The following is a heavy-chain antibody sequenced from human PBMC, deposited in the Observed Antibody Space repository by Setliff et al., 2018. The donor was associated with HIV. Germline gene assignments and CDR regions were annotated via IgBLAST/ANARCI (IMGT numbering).Heavy chain of an antibody. CDR3: ARGYSRSWRYFECSDF. V-gene: IGHV3-7*03. Sequence: GGSLRLSCAASGFTFSNYWMSWVRQAPGKGLEWVANINQDGSETNYVDSVKGRFTISRDNAKNSLDLQVRGLRVDDTAVYYCARGYSRSWRYFECSDFWGQGTLVTVSS. D-gene: IGHD6-13*01. CDR2: INQDGSET. CDR1: GFTFSNYW. J-gene: IGHJ4*02.